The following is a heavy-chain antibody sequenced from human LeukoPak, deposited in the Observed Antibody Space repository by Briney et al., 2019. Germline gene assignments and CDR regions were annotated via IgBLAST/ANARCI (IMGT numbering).Heavy chain of an antibody. J-gene: IGHJ4*02. D-gene: IGHD4-17*01. CDR3: ARMTTGHDY. Sequence: PSETLSLTCGVSGTSFTSYYWSWIRQTPGKGLEWIGEVNHSGYTNMNPSLKSRVTISADTSKNQFSLMMTSVTAADTAVYFCARMTTGHDYWGQGILVTVSS. V-gene: IGHV4-34*01. CDR2: VNHSGYT. CDR1: GTSFTSYY.